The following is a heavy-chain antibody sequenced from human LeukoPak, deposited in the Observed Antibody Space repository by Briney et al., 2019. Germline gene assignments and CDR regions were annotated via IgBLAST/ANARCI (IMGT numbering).Heavy chain of an antibody. CDR2: INPSGGST. CDR3: AKTLYIAAAPGGLDY. CDR1: GYIFTSYF. D-gene: IGHD6-13*01. J-gene: IGHJ4*02. Sequence: ASVKVSCKASGYIFTSYFMHWVRQAPGQGLEWMGLINPSGGSTRYAQKFQGRVTMTRDMSTSTVYMELSSLRSEDTTVYYCAKTLYIAAAPGGLDYWGQGTLVTVSS. V-gene: IGHV1-46*01.